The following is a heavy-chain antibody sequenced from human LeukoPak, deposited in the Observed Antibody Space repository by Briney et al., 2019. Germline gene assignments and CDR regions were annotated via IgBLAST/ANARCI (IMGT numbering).Heavy chain of an antibody. CDR3: SGVGSGSPDALDI. V-gene: IGHV3-33*08. Sequence: GGSLRLSCAASGFTFSSYEMNWVRQAPGKGLEWVAVIWYDGSNKFYADSVKGRFTISRDNSKNALYLQMDSLRADDTAVYYCSGVGSGSPDALDIWGQGTMVTVSS. D-gene: IGHD1-26*01. CDR2: IWYDGSNK. CDR1: GFTFSSYE. J-gene: IGHJ3*02.